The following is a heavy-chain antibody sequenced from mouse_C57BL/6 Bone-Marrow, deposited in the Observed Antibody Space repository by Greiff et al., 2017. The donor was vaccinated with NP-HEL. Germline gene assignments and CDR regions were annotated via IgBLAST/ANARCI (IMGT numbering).Heavy chain of an antibody. V-gene: IGHV7-3*01. CDR2: IRNKANGYTT. Sequence: EVMLVESGGGLVQPGGSLSLSCAASGFTFTDYYMSWVRQPPGKALEWLGFIRNKANGYTTEYSASVKGRFTISRDNSQSILYLQMNALRAEDSATYYCASSSNPHWYFDVWGTGTTVTVSS. D-gene: IGHD2-1*01. CDR3: ASSSNPHWYFDV. CDR1: GFTFTDYY. J-gene: IGHJ1*03.